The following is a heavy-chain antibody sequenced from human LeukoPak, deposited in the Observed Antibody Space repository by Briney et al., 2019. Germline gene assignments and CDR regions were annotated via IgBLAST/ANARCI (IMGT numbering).Heavy chain of an antibody. J-gene: IGHJ6*03. CDR1: GYTFTSYY. CDR3: ARDKASMVRGVIITSGNYYYMDV. V-gene: IGHV1-46*01. CDR2: INPSGGST. Sequence: ASVKVSCKASGYTFTSYYMHWVRQAPGQGLEWMGIINPSGGSTSYAQKFQGRVTMTRDTSTSTVYMELSSLRSEDTAVYYCARDKASMVRGVIITSGNYYYMDVWGKGTTATVSS. D-gene: IGHD3-10*01.